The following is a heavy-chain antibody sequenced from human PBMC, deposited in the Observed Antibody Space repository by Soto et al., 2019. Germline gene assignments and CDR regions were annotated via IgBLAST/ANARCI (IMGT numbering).Heavy chain of an antibody. V-gene: IGHV1-8*01. CDR2: MNPNSGNT. CDR1: GYTSTSYD. Sequence: GASVKVSCKASGYTSTSYDINWVRQATGQGLEWMGWMNPNSGNTGYAQKFQGRVTMTRNTSISTAYMELSSLGSEDTAVYYCARGRGSRLSTYYDFWVGFYYGMDVWGQGTTVTVSS. CDR3: ARGRGSRLSTYYDFWVGFYYGMDV. D-gene: IGHD3-3*01. J-gene: IGHJ6*02.